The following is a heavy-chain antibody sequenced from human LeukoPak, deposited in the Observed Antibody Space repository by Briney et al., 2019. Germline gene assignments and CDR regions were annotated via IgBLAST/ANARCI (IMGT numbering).Heavy chain of an antibody. CDR1: GGSFSGYY. CDR2: INHSGST. V-gene: IGHV4-34*01. CDR3: ARVRDILTGYYNWFDP. J-gene: IGHJ5*02. D-gene: IGHD3-9*01. Sequence: PSETLSLTCAVYGGSFSGYYWSWIRQPPGKGLEWIGEINHSGSTNYNPSLKSRVTISVDTSKNQFSLKLSSVTAADTAVYYCARVRDILTGYYNWFDPWGQGTLVNVSS.